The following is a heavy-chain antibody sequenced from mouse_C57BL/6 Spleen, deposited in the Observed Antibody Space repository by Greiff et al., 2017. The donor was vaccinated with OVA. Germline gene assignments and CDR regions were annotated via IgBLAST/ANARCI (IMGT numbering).Heavy chain of an antibody. Sequence: EVMLVESGPGLVKPSQTVFLTCTVTGISITTGNYRWSWIRQFPGNKLEWIGYIYYSGTITYNPSLTSRTTITRDTPKNQFFLEMKSLTAEDTATYYCERDLDDYDGNWYFDVWGTGTTVTVSS. V-gene: IGHV3-5*01. CDR2: IYYSGTI. J-gene: IGHJ1*03. CDR1: GISITTGNYR. CDR3: ERDLDDYDGNWYFDV. D-gene: IGHD2-4*01.